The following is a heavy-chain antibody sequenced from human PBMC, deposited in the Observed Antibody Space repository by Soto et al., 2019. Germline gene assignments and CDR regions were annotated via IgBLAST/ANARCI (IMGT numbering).Heavy chain of an antibody. Sequence: EVQLLESGGGLVQPGGSLRLSCAASGFSFSAYAMSWVRQAPGKGLEWVSGISGSGGSAYYADSVKGRFTISRDNSRNTLYLQMNGLRGEETAVYYCAKGFVGWELLYENYYYYYGMDVWGQGTTVTVSS. CDR3: AKGFVGWELLYENYYYYYGMDV. D-gene: IGHD2-15*01. J-gene: IGHJ6*02. V-gene: IGHV3-23*01. CDR2: ISGSGGSA. CDR1: GFSFSAYA.